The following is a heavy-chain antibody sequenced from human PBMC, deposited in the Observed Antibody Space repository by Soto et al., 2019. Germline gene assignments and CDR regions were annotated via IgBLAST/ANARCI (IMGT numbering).Heavy chain of an antibody. CDR1: GFTFSSYA. CDR3: AKVRTAAAGTRHDAFDI. Sequence: EVQLLESGGGLVQPGGSLRLSCAASGFTFSSYAMSWVRQAPGKGLEWVSAISGSGGSTYYADSVKGRFTISRDNSKNTLYLQMHSLRAEDTAVYYCAKVRTAAAGTRHDAFDIWGQGTMVTVSS. D-gene: IGHD6-13*01. V-gene: IGHV3-23*01. J-gene: IGHJ3*02. CDR2: ISGSGGST.